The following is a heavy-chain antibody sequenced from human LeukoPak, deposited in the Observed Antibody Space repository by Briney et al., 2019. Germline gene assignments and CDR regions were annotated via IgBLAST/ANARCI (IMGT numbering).Heavy chain of an antibody. CDR2: ISSSSSYI. V-gene: IGHV3-21*01. J-gene: IGHJ4*02. D-gene: IGHD1-14*01. CDR3: ARRKNQKFDY. Sequence: SGGSLRLSCAASGFTFSSYSMNWVRQAPGKGLEWVSSISSSSSYIYYADSVKGRFTISRDIAKNSLYLQVNSLRAEDTAVYYCARRKNQKFDYWGQGTLVTVSS. CDR1: GFTFSSYS.